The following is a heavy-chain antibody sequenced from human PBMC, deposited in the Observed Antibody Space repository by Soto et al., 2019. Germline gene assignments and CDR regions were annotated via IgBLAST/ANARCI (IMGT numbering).Heavy chain of an antibody. J-gene: IGHJ6*02. CDR2: ISYDGSNK. CDR1: VFTFSSHA. V-gene: IGHV3-30-3*01. D-gene: IGHD1-26*01. Sequence: GGSLRLSCAASVFTFSSHAMHWVRQAPGKGLEWVTIISYDGSNKYYADSVKGRFTISRDNSKNTLYLQMNSLRGEDTAVYYCAREWGSGQFQSVGGMDVWGQGTTVTVSS. CDR3: AREWGSGQFQSVGGMDV.